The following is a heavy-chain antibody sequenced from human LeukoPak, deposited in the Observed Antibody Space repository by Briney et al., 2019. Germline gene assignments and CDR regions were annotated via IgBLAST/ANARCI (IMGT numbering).Heavy chain of an antibody. V-gene: IGHV3-30*02. J-gene: IGHJ1*01. CDR1: GFTFSSYG. CDR2: IRYDGSNK. D-gene: IGHD6-19*01. CDR3: AKDPAVAGLAEYFQH. Sequence: GGSLRLSCAASGFTFSSYGMHWVRQAPGKGLEWVAFIRYDGSNKYYADSVKGRFTISRDNSKNTLYLQMNSLRAEDTAVYYCAKDPAVAGLAEYFQHWGQGTLVTVSS.